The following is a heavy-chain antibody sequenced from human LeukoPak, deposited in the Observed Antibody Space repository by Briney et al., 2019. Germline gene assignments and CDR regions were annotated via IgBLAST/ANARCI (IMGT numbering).Heavy chain of an antibody. CDR3: ARDGANTFGGVIVTQNFDY. CDR2: INTKTGNP. CDR1: GYTFTSYA. Sequence: GASVKVSCKASGYTFTSYAMNWVRQAPGQGLEWMGWINTKTGNPMYAQGFTGRFVFSLDTSVNTAYLQISSLKAEDTAVYYCARDGANTFGGVIVTQNFDYWGQGTLVTVSS. J-gene: IGHJ4*02. D-gene: IGHD3-16*02. V-gene: IGHV7-4-1*02.